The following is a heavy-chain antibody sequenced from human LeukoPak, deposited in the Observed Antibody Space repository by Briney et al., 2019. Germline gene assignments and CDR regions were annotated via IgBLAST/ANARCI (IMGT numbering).Heavy chain of an antibody. CDR2: ISSSGSTI. J-gene: IGHJ4*02. CDR3: ARTYYDILTGYNPYFDY. V-gene: IGHV3-48*03. Sequence: GGSLRLSCAASGFTFSSYEMNWVRQAPGKGLEWVSYISSSGSTIYYADSVKGRFTISRDNAKNSLNLQMNSLRAEDTAVYYCARTYYDILTGYNPYFDYWGQGILVTVSS. CDR1: GFTFSSYE. D-gene: IGHD3-9*01.